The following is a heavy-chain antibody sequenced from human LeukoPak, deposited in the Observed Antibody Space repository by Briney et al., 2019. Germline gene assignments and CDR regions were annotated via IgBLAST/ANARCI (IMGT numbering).Heavy chain of an antibody. V-gene: IGHV3-30*01. Sequence: PGRSLRLSCAASGPTFSTYAMHWVRQAPGRGLEWVAVLSYDGSDKYFADSVKGRFTISRDNSRSTLYLQINSLRPEDTAVYYCARDRSSTGYYSLDYWGQGTLVTVSS. D-gene: IGHD3-22*01. CDR1: GPTFSTYA. CDR3: ARDRSSTGYYSLDY. J-gene: IGHJ4*02. CDR2: LSYDGSDK.